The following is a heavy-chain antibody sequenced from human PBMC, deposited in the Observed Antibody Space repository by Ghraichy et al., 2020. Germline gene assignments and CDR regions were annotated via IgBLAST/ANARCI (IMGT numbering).Heavy chain of an antibody. V-gene: IGHV1-18*01. CDR3: ARDLGQGYDSSGYSYPIPYWYFDL. J-gene: IGHJ2*01. CDR2: ISAYNGNT. CDR1: GYTFTSYG. D-gene: IGHD3-22*01. Sequence: ASVKVSCKASGYTFTSYGISWVRQAPGQGLEWMGWISAYNGNTNYAQKLQGRVTMTTDTSTSTAYMELRSLRSDDTAVYYCARDLGQGYDSSGYSYPIPYWYFDLWGRGTLVTVSS.